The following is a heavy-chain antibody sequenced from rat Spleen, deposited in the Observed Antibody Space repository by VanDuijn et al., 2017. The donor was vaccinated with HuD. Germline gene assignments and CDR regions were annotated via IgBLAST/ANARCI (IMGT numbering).Heavy chain of an antibody. V-gene: IGHV5-29*01. CDR2: INYDGRST. D-gene: IGHD1-6*01. CDR1: GFTFSNYG. J-gene: IGHJ2*01. CDR3: ARGGFFRY. Sequence: EVQLVESGGGLEQPGRSLKLSCAASGFTFSNYGMAWVRQAPTKGLEWVATINYDGRSTFYRDSVRDRFTISRDNGKNTLYLQIDSLKSEDTATYYCARGGFFRYWGQGVMVTVSS.